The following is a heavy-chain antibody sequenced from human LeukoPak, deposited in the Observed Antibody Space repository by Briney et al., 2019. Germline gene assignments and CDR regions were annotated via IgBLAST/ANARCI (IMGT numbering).Heavy chain of an antibody. D-gene: IGHD3-22*01. V-gene: IGHV3-48*03. CDR1: GFTFSSYE. J-gene: IGHJ4*02. Sequence: GGSLRLSCAASGFTFSSYEMNWVRQAPGKGLEWVSYISSSGSTIYYADSVKGRFTISRDNSKNTLYLQMNSLRAEDTAVYYCARDLLYDSSGYPDYWGQGTLVTVSS. CDR3: ARDLLYDSSGYPDY. CDR2: ISSSGSTI.